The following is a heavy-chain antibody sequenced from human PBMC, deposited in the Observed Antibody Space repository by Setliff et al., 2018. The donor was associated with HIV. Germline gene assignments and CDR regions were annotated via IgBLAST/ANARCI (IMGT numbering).Heavy chain of an antibody. D-gene: IGHD6-19*01. CDR2: ISPYDGSR. CDR1: GFTFTDFF. J-gene: IGHJ4*02. CDR3: ARVSRSGWFFDW. V-gene: IGHV1-2*02. Sequence: GASVKVSCKASGFTFTDFFIHWVRQAPGQGLEWMGWISPYDGSRRISQRFRGRVTMTKDTSINTAYMELRSLRSDDTAVYYCARVSRSGWFFDWWGQGSLGTVSS.